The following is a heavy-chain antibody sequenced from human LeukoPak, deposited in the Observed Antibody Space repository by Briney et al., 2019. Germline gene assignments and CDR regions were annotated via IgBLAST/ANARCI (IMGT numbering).Heavy chain of an antibody. CDR3: ARTQSYFDY. V-gene: IGHV3-30-3*01. Sequence: TGGSLRLSCAASGFTFSSYAMHWVRQAPGKGLELVAVISYDGSNKYYADSVKCRFTSSRDNSKNTLYLQMNSLRAEDTAVYYCARTQSYFDYWGQGTLVTVSS. J-gene: IGHJ4*02. CDR2: ISYDGSNK. CDR1: GFTFSSYA.